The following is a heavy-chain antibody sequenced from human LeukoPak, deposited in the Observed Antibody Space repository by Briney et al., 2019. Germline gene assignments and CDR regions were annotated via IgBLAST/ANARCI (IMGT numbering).Heavy chain of an antibody. CDR2: ISGSGGST. CDR1: GFTFSSYA. CDR3: ARVPTVVATNWFDP. J-gene: IGHJ5*02. Sequence: GGSLRLSCAASGFTFSSYAMSWVRQAPGKGLEWVSAISGSGGSTYYADSVKGRFTISRDNSKNTLYLQMNSLRDEDTAVYYCARVPTVVATNWFDPWGQGTLVTVSS. D-gene: IGHD4-23*01. V-gene: IGHV3-23*01.